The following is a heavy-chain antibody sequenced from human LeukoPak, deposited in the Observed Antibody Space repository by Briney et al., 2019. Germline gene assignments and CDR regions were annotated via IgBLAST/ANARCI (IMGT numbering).Heavy chain of an antibody. J-gene: IGHJ4*02. CDR2: IYSGGST. Sequence: PGGSLRLSCAAPGFTVSSNYMSWVRQAPGKGLEWVSVIYSGGSTYYADSVKGRFTISRDNSKNTLYLQMNSLRAEDTAVYYCTGGSGWLFDYWGQGTLVTVSS. V-gene: IGHV3-53*01. CDR1: GFTVSSNY. D-gene: IGHD6-13*01. CDR3: TGGSGWLFDY.